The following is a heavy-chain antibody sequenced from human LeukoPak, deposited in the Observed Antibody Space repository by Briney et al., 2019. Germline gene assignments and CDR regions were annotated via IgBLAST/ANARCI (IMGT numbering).Heavy chain of an antibody. Sequence: GGSLRLSCAVSGFTVSSNYMSWVRQDPGKGLEWVSVIYGGGSTYYADSVKGRFTISRDNSKNTLYLQMNSLRAEDTAVYYCARAASVAGTYALNHWGQGTLVTVSS. CDR2: IYGGGST. D-gene: IGHD6-19*01. CDR1: GFTVSSNY. V-gene: IGHV3-66*01. CDR3: ARAASVAGTYALNH. J-gene: IGHJ4*02.